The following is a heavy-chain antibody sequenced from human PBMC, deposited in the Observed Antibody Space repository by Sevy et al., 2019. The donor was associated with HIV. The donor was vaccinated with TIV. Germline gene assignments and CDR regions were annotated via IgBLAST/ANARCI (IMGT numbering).Heavy chain of an antibody. CDR2: ISNDGSKK. CDR3: AKNIWTGYYVPHGY. V-gene: IGHV3-30*02. CDR1: GFSFRNYG. Sequence: QLGGSLSLSCAASGFSFRNYGMHWVRQAPGKGLDGVAFISNDGSKKYYADSVKGRFTISRDNSQNTLYLQVNNVRADDTAVFYCAKNIWTGYYVPHGYWGQGTLVTVSS. J-gene: IGHJ4*02. D-gene: IGHD3-9*01.